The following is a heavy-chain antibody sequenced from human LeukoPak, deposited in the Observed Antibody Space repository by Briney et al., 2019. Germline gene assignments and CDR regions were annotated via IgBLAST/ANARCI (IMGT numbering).Heavy chain of an antibody. J-gene: IGHJ3*02. CDR1: GFTVSSNY. CDR3: AKGLTTRERDAFDI. D-gene: IGHD1-1*01. CDR2: ISGSGGST. V-gene: IGHV3-23*01. Sequence: GGSQRLSCAASGFTVSSNYMSWVRQAPGKGLEWVSAISGSGGSTYYADSVKGRFTISRDNSKNTLYLQMNSLRAEDTAVYCCAKGLTTRERDAFDIWGQGTMVTASS.